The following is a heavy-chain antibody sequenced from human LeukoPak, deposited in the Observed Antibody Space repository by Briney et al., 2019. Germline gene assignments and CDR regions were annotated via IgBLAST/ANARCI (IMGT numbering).Heavy chain of an antibody. Sequence: PGGSLRLSCAASGFTFSGYWMHWVRQAPGKGLAWVSSINNHEGITNYADSVKGRFTISRDNARNTLYLQMNSLRAEDTAVYYCARTYCSDGRCDYYYGMDVWGQGTTVTVSS. CDR2: INNHEGIT. V-gene: IGHV3-74*01. CDR3: ARTYCSDGRCDYYYGMDV. J-gene: IGHJ6*02. D-gene: IGHD2-15*01. CDR1: GFTFSGYW.